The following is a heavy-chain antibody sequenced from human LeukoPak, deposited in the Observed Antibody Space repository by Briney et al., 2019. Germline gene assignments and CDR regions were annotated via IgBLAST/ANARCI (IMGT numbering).Heavy chain of an antibody. D-gene: IGHD2-2*01. J-gene: IGHJ6*03. CDR3: ARESPIVVVPAAPLSYYMDV. CDR2: IYTSGST. Sequence: SETLSLTCTVSGGSISSYYWSWIRQPAGKGLEWIGRIYTSGSTNYNPSLKSRVTMSVDTPKNQFSLKLSSVTAADTAVYYCARESPIVVVPAAPLSYYMDVWGKGTTVTVSS. CDR1: GGSISSYY. V-gene: IGHV4-4*07.